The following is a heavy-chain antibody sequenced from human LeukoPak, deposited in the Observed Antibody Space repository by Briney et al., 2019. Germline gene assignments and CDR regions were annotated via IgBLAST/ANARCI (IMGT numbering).Heavy chain of an antibody. CDR2: INTNTGNP. CDR1: GYTFTSYA. V-gene: IGHV7-4-1*02. D-gene: IGHD3-16*02. Sequence: ASVKVSCKASGYTFTSYAMNWVRQAPEQGLEWMGWINTNTGNPTYAQGFTGRFVFSLDTSVSTAYLQISSLKAEDTAVYYCARDTNLMITFGGVIVIPIRLDYWGQGTLVTVSS. CDR3: ARDTNLMITFGGVIVIPIRLDY. J-gene: IGHJ4*02.